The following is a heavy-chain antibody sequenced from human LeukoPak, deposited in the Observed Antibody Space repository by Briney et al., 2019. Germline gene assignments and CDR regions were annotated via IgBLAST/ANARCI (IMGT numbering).Heavy chain of an antibody. V-gene: IGHV1-69*13. CDR2: VIPIFGTA. CDR3: ARTLGGNNVDRATGFDL. Sequence: GASVKVSCKASGGTFSSYAISWVRQAPGQGLEWMGGVIPIFGTANYAQKFQGRVTITADESTSTAYMDLRSLTSDDTAVYYCARTLGGNNVDRATGFDLWGRGTLVTVSS. CDR1: GGTFSSYA. J-gene: IGHJ2*01. D-gene: IGHD5-24*01.